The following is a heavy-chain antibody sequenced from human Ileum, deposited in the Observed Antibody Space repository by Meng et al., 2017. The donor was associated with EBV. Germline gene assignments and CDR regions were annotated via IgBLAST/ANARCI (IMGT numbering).Heavy chain of an antibody. J-gene: IGHJ4*02. CDR1: CDSMTSNDY. V-gene: IGHV4-4*02. CDR2: EYHHGGT. D-gene: IGHD3-3*02. CDR3: GSRGVSIDFDY. Sequence: VQVQESGPGLGKPSQTLCLTCGVSCDSMTSNDYCRCESQPPRGKGEWIVEEYHHGGTTYNPPPPNRATITVDKSYKKFSLMLLSVTAADTAVVYCGSRGVSIDFDYWGQGTLVTVSS.